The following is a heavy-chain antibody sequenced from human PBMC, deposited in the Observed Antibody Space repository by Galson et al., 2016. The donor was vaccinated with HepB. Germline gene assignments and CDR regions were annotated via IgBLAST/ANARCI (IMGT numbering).Heavy chain of an antibody. V-gene: IGHV1-3*01. CDR1: GYSFTDYA. J-gene: IGHJ5*02. CDR2: INAGKGNS. CDR3: ATDRTAPATGGWFDP. Sequence: SVKVSCKASGYSFTDYAMQWVRQAPGLRFEWLGWINAGKGNSDYSPKFRDRVTITTDTSASTAYMELSSLTSEDTAVYYCATDRTAPATGGWFDPWGQGTLGTVSS. D-gene: IGHD6-13*01.